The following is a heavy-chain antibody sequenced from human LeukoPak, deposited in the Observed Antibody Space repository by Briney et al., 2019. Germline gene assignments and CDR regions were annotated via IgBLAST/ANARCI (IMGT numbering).Heavy chain of an antibody. CDR1: GFTFSSHS. Sequence: GGFLRLSCAAPGFTFSSHSMNWVRQAPGKGLERVSSISSSSSYIYNADSVKGRFTISRDNSKNTLYLQMNSLRAEDTAVYYCARAYYDFWSGYYTGRGTDYMDVWGKGTTVTVSS. V-gene: IGHV3-21*01. CDR2: ISSSSSYI. J-gene: IGHJ6*03. CDR3: ARAYYDFWSGYYTGRGTDYMDV. D-gene: IGHD3-3*01.